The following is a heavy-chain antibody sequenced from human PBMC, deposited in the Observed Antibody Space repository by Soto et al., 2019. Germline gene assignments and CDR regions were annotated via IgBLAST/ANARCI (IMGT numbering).Heavy chain of an antibody. D-gene: IGHD2-2*02. CDR1: GFTFSSYG. CDR2: IWYDGSNK. V-gene: IGHV3-33*01. Sequence: GGSLRLSCAASGFTFSSYGMHWVRQAPGKGLEWVAVIWYDGSNKYYADSVKGRFTISRDNSKNTLYLQMNGLRAEDTAVYYCARGYCSSTSCYNYFDYWGQGTLVTVSS. CDR3: ARGYCSSTSCYNYFDY. J-gene: IGHJ4*02.